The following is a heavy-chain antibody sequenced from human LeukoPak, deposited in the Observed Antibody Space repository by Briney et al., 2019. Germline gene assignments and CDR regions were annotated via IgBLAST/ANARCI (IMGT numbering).Heavy chain of an antibody. CDR1: GFTFSSYA. CDR3: TTDPSHYVWGSYRELLYYYYGMDV. J-gene: IGHJ6*02. CDR2: ISYDGSNK. V-gene: IGHV3-30-3*01. D-gene: IGHD3-16*02. Sequence: GGSLRLSCAASGFTFSSYAMHWVRQAPGKGLEWVAVISYDGSNKYYADSVKGRFTISRDDSKNTLYLQMNSLKTEDTAVYYCTTDPSHYVWGSYRELLYYYYGMDVWGQGTTVTVSS.